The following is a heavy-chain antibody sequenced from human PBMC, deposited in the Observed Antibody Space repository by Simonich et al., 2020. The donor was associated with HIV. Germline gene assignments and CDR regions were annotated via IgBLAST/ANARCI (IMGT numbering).Heavy chain of an antibody. J-gene: IGHJ5*02. D-gene: IGHD2-15*01. CDR2: INHSGST. Sequence: QVQLQQWGAGLLKPSETLSLTCAVYGGSFSGYYWSWLRQPPGKGLEWIGEINHSGSTNYNPSRKSRVTISVDTSKNQFCLKLSSVTAADTAVYYCASHYGGNHLNWFDPWGQGTLVTVSS. CDR1: GGSFSGYY. CDR3: ASHYGGNHLNWFDP. V-gene: IGHV4-34*01.